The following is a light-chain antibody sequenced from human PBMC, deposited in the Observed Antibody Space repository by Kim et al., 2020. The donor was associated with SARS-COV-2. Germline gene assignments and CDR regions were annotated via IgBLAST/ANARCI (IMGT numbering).Light chain of an antibody. CDR2: DTS. Sequence: ETGLTQSPATLSLSPGERATLSCRASQSVSSYLAWYQQKPGRAPRLLIYDTSNRATGIPARFSGSGSGTDFSLTISSLEPEDFAVYYCQQRSNWPVTFGPGTRLEIK. V-gene: IGKV3-11*01. CDR3: QQRSNWPVT. J-gene: IGKJ5*01. CDR1: QSVSSY.